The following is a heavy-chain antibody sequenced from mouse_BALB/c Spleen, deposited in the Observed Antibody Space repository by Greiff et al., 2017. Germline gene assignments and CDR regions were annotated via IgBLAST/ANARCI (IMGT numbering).Heavy chain of an antibody. CDR2: ISSGSSTI. J-gene: IGHJ2*01. CDR3: ARSRGYGSSYFDY. Sequence: EVKVVESGGGLVQPGGSRKLSCAASGFTFSSFGMHWVRQAPEKGLEWVAYISSGSSTIYYADTVKGRFTISRDNPKNTLFLQMTSLRSEDTAMYYCARSRGYGSSYFDYWGQGTTLTVSS. CDR1: GFTFSSFG. V-gene: IGHV5-17*02. D-gene: IGHD1-1*01.